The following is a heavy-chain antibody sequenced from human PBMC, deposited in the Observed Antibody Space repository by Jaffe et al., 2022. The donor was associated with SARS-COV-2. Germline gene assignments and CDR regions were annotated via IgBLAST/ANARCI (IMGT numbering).Heavy chain of an antibody. D-gene: IGHD4-17*01. CDR1: GGSFSGYY. V-gene: IGHV4-34*01. CDR2: INHSGST. Sequence: QVQLQQWGAGLLKPSETLSLTCAVYGGSFSGYYWSWIRQPPGKGLEWVGEINHSGSTNYNPSLKSRVTISVDTSKNQFSLRLSSVTAADTAVYYCARGRTVTTFYHHYDMGVWGQGTTVTVSS. CDR3: ARGRTVTTFYHHYDMGV. J-gene: IGHJ6*02.